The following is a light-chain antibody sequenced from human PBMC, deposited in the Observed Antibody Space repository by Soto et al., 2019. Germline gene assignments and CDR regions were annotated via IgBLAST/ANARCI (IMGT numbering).Light chain of an antibody. CDR2: DVS. V-gene: IGLV2-11*01. J-gene: IGLJ3*02. CDR3: CSYAGSVRV. CDR1: SSDVGGYNY. Sequence: QSVLTQPRSVSGSPGQSVTISCTGTSSDVGGYNYVSWYQQHPGKAPKLMIYDVSKRPSGVPDRFSGSKSGNTASLTISGLQAEDEADYYCCSYAGSVRVFGGGTKLTVL.